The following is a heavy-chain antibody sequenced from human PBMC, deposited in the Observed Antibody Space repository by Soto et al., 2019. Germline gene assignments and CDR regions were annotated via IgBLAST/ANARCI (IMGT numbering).Heavy chain of an antibody. CDR1: GFTVSSKY. J-gene: IGHJ4*02. CDR2: IHSDGKT. D-gene: IGHD2-2*01. Sequence: EVQLVETGGGLIQPGGSLILSCAASGFTVSSKYMSWLRQAPGKGLEWVSIIHSDGKTYYAGSVKGRFTISRDNSKNTLNLQMNSLRAEDTAVYFCARGRGNCVVTTCYLPFDSWGQGTLVTVSS. CDR3: ARGRGNCVVTTCYLPFDS. V-gene: IGHV3-53*02.